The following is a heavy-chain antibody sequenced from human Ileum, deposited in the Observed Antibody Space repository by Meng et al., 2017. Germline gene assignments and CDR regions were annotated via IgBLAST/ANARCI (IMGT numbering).Heavy chain of an antibody. CDR2: INHSGST. CDR1: GGSFSGYY. Sequence: QGQLQQWGAGLLEPSETLSLTCAVYGGSFSGYYWSWIRQPPGKGLEWIGEINHSGSTNYNPSLKSRVTISVDTSKNQFSLKLSSVTAADTAVYYCSRTSYYDNSGYYPGWGQGTLVTVSS. D-gene: IGHD3-22*01. CDR3: SRTSYYDNSGYYPG. V-gene: IGHV4-34*01. J-gene: IGHJ4*02.